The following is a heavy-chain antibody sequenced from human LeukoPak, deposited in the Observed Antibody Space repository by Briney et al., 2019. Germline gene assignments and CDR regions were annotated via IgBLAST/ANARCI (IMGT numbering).Heavy chain of an antibody. CDR3: ARDPRFLEWSPRANYYYYGMDV. V-gene: IGHV1-18*04. Sequence: ASVKVSCKASGYTFTGYYMHWVRQAPGQGLECMGWISAYNGNTSYAQKLQSRVTMTTDTSTSTAYMELRSLRSDDTAVYYCARDPRFLEWSPRANYYYYGMDVWGQGTTVTVSS. CDR2: ISAYNGNT. D-gene: IGHD3-3*01. J-gene: IGHJ6*02. CDR1: GYTFTGYY.